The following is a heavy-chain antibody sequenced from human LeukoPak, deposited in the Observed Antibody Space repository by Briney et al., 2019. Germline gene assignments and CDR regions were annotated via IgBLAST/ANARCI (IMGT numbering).Heavy chain of an antibody. CDR3: ARAPLVVTAIKGYYYYGMDV. Sequence: GGSLRLSCAASGFTFSSYGMHWVRQAPGKGLEWVAVISYDGSNKYYADSVKGRFTISRDNSKNTLYLQMNSLRAEDTAVYYCARAPLVVTAIKGYYYYGMDVWGQGTTVTVSS. V-gene: IGHV3-30*03. D-gene: IGHD2-21*02. CDR1: GFTFSSYG. CDR2: ISYDGSNK. J-gene: IGHJ6*02.